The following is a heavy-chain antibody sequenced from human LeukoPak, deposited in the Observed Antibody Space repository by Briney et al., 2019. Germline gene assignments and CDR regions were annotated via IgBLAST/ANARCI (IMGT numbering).Heavy chain of an antibody. CDR2: IYYSGST. CDR1: GGSFSGYY. J-gene: IGHJ3*02. CDR3: ARPYSSSWYYAFDI. Sequence: ETLSLTCAVYGGSFSGYYWSWIRQPPGKGLEWIGSIYYSGSTYYNPSLKSRVTIFVDTSKNQLSLKLSSVTAADTAVYYCARPYSSSWYYAFDIWGQGTMVTVSS. V-gene: IGHV4-34*01. D-gene: IGHD6-13*01.